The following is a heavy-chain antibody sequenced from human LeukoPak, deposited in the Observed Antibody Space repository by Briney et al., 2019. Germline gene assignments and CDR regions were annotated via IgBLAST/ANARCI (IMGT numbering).Heavy chain of an antibody. CDR3: AGATWGSDYFDY. V-gene: IGHV4-4*07. CDR2: LYTSGSI. D-gene: IGHD7-27*01. J-gene: IGHJ4*02. CDR1: GASISNYY. Sequence: PSEALSLTCTVSGASISNYYWSWIRQPAGKGLEWIGRLYTSGSINFNPSLKSRITMSVDTSKNQFSLRLSSVTAADTAVYYCAGATWGSDYFDYWGQGTLVTVSS.